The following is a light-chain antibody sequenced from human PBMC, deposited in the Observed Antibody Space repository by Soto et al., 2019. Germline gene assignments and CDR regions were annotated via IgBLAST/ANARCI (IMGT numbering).Light chain of an antibody. CDR1: TSNIGSSS. CDR3: ATWDDSLSGPV. CDR2: ENN. V-gene: IGLV1-47*01. Sequence: QSVLRQPPSASGTPGQSVTISCSGSTSNIGSSSVYWYQQLPGTAPKVFIYENNRRPSGVPDRFSGSKSGTSAPLAISGLRSEDEADYYCATWDDSLSGPVFGGGTKVTVL. J-gene: IGLJ2*01.